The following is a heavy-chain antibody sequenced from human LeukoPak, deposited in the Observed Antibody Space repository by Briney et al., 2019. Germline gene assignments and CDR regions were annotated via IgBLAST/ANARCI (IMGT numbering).Heavy chain of an antibody. CDR3: ARVGNLHDSSGYYYPVDY. Sequence: ASVKVSCKASGYTFTGYYMHWVRQAPGQGLEWMGRINPNSDGTNYAQKFQGRVTMTRDTSISTAYMELSRLRSDDTAVYYCARVGNLHDSSGYYYPVDYWGQGTLVTVSS. J-gene: IGHJ4*02. V-gene: IGHV1-2*06. CDR2: INPNSDGT. CDR1: GYTFTGYY. D-gene: IGHD3-22*01.